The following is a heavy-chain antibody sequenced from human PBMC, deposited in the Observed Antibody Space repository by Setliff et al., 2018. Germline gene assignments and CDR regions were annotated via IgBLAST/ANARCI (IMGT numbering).Heavy chain of an antibody. CDR1: GFTFSSYS. D-gene: IGHD3-3*01. CDR3: ARASSSDNYNFWSGYYDGDAFDI. Sequence: GGSLRLSCAASGFTFSSYSMNWVRQAPGKRLEWVSYISSSSSTIYYADSVKGRFTISRDNAKNSLYLQMNSLRAEDTAVYYCARASSSDNYNFWSGYYDGDAFDIWGQGTMVTVSS. V-gene: IGHV3-48*01. CDR2: ISSSSSTI. J-gene: IGHJ3*02.